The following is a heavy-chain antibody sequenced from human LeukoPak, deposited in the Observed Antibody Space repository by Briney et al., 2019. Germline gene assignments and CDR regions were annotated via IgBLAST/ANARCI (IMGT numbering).Heavy chain of an antibody. J-gene: IGHJ4*02. CDR2: IYYSGST. Sequence: PSETLSLTCAVSGGSISSGDYYWSWIRQPPGKGLEWIGYIYYSGSTYYNPSLKSRVTISVDTSKNQFSLKLSSVTAADTAVYYCARESGSWIQLTDYWGQGTLVTVSS. CDR3: ARESGSWIQLTDY. V-gene: IGHV4-30-4*01. D-gene: IGHD5-18*01. CDR1: GGSISSGDYY.